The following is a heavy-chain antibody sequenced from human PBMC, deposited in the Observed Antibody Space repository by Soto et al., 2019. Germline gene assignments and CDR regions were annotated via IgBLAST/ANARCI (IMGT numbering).Heavy chain of an antibody. V-gene: IGHV1-18*01. Sequence: QVQLVQSGAEVKKPGASVKVSCKASGYTFTSYGISWVRQAPGQGLEWMGWISAYNGNTNYAQKLQGRVTMTTDTSTSTAYMELRSLRSDDTAVYYCARRPVVVVAARVSYNWCVPWGQGTLVTVSS. CDR2: ISAYNGNT. D-gene: IGHD2-15*01. J-gene: IGHJ5*02. CDR3: ARRPVVVVAARVSYNWCVP. CDR1: GYTFTSYG.